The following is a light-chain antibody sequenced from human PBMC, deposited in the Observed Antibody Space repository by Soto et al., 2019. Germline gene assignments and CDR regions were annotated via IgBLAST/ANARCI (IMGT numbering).Light chain of an antibody. J-gene: IGKJ1*01. Sequence: DIVMTQSPLSLPVTPGEPASISCRSSQSLLHSNGYNYLDWYLQKPGQSPQLLIYLGSNRASGVPDRFSGSGPGTDFTLKISRVEAEDVGVYYCMQALQTPWTFGQGTKVEIK. V-gene: IGKV2-28*01. CDR3: MQALQTPWT. CDR1: QSLLHSNGYNY. CDR2: LGS.